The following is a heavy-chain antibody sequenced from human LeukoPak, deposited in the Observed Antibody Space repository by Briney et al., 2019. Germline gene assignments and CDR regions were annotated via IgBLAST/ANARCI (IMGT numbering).Heavy chain of an antibody. CDR3: AREGYYGSGSYFDY. D-gene: IGHD3-10*01. CDR2: IYHSGST. J-gene: IGHJ4*02. Sequence: PSETLSLTCTVSGGSISSGGYYWSWIRQPPGKGLEWIGYIYHSGSTYYNPSLKSRVTISVDRSKNQFSLKLSSVTAADTAVYYCAREGYYGSGSYFDYWGQGTLVTVSS. CDR1: GGSISSGGYY. V-gene: IGHV4-30-2*01.